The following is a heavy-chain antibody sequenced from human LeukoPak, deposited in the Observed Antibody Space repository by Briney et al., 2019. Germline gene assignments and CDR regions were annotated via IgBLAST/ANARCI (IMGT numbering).Heavy chain of an antibody. J-gene: IGHJ4*02. CDR3: AVPWEQRHHSLDY. CDR2: INHSGST. Sequence: SETLSLTCAVYGGSFSGYYWSWIRQPPGKGLEWIGEINHSGSTNYNPSLKSRVTISVDTSKNQFSLKLSSVTAADTAVYYCAVPWEQRHHSLDYWGQGTLVTVSS. V-gene: IGHV4-34*01. CDR1: GGSFSGYY. D-gene: IGHD1-26*01.